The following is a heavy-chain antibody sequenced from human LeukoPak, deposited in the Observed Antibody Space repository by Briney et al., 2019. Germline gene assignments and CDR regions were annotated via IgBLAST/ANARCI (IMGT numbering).Heavy chain of an antibody. D-gene: IGHD1-26*01. CDR1: GFTFDDYA. CDR3: AKDIGGSYYELAFDI. J-gene: IGHJ3*02. Sequence: PGGSLRLSCAASGFTFDDYAMHWVRQAPGKGLEWVSGISWNSGSIGYADPVKGRFTISRDNAKNSLYLQMNSLRAEDTALYYCAKDIGGSYYELAFDIWGQGTMVTVSS. CDR2: ISWNSGSI. V-gene: IGHV3-9*01.